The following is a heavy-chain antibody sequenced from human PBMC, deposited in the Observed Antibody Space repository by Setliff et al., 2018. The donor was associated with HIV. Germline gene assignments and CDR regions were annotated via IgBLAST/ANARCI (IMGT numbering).Heavy chain of an antibody. Sequence: PSETLSLTCAVYGGSFSGHYWSWIRQTPGKGLEWIGDISHSGSTKYNPSLKSRVTISVDTSKNQFSLRLTSVTAADTAVYFCARGSRSPLVNKFRVTPAFDYWGQGTLVTVSS. J-gene: IGHJ4*01. CDR3: ARGSRSPLVNKFRVTPAFDY. CDR1: GGSFSGHY. CDR2: ISHSGST. V-gene: IGHV4-34*01. D-gene: IGHD2-21*02.